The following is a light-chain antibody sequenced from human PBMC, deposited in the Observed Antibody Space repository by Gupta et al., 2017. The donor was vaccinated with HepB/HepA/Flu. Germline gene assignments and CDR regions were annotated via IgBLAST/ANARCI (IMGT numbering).Light chain of an antibody. Sequence: EIVLTQSPATLSLSPGEIATLSCRASQSVSTYLDWYQHKPGQAPRLLIYDASNTDTGIMGRFSGSGSGTDFSLTSSSLEYKDFDVYYVQLRSPITFGQGTRLEIE. CDR1: QSVSTY. CDR3: QLRSPIT. V-gene: IGKV3-11*01. CDR2: DAS. J-gene: IGKJ5*01.